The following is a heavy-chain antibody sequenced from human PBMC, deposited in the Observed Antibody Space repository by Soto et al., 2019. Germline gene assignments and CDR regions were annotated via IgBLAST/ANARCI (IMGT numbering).Heavy chain of an antibody. CDR3: AREHLTNNTYYYDSSGYPARGVFDY. CDR2: IYYSGST. J-gene: IGHJ4*02. Sequence: SATLSLTCTVSGGSISSGDYYWSWIRQPPGKGLEWIGYIYYSGSTYYNPSLKSRVTISVDTSKNQFSLKLSSVTAADTAVYYCAREHLTNNTYYYDSSGYPARGVFDYWGQGTLVTVSS. V-gene: IGHV4-30-4*01. D-gene: IGHD3-22*01. CDR1: GGSISSGDYY.